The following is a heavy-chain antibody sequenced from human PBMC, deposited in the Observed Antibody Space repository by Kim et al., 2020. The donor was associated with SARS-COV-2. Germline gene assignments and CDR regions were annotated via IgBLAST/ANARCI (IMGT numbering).Heavy chain of an antibody. J-gene: IGHJ6*03. CDR3: SRCRGLRYFAWSDYYYY. CDR1: GGSFSGYY. CDR2: INHSGST. D-gene: IGHD3-9*01. Sequence: SETLSLTCAVYGGSFSGYYWSWIRQPPGKGLEWIGEINHSGSTNYNPSLKSRVTISVDTSKNQFSLKPSSVTAADTAVYYCSRCRGLRYFAWSDYYYY. V-gene: IGHV4-34*01.